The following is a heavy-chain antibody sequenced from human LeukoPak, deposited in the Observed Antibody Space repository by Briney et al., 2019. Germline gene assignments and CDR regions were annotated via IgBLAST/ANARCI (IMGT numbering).Heavy chain of an antibody. J-gene: IGHJ4*02. CDR3: GKRDSGYDPGQL. V-gene: IGHV3-23*01. Sequence: QPGGSLRLSCAASGFTFSSYAMTWVRQAPGEGLEWVSAISISGRSTYYADSVKGRFTISRDNSKNTLYLQMNSLRVEDTAVYYCGKRDSGYDPGQLGGQGTLVTVSS. D-gene: IGHD5-12*01. CDR1: GFTFSSYA. CDR2: ISISGRST.